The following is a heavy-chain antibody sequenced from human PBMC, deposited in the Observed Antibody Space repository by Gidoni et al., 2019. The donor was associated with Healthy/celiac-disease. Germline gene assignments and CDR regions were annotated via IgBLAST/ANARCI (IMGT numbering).Heavy chain of an antibody. D-gene: IGHD3-16*02. CDR2: IYYCGST. Sequence: QVQLQESGPGLVKPSETLSLTCTVSGGSISSYYWSWIRQPPGKGLEWIGYIYYCGSTNYNPSLKSRVTISVDTPKNQFSLKLSSVTAADTAVYYCARGHPGGITFGGVIVDWGQGTLVTVSS. V-gene: IGHV4-59*01. J-gene: IGHJ4*02. CDR1: GGSISSYY. CDR3: ARGHPGGITFGGVIVD.